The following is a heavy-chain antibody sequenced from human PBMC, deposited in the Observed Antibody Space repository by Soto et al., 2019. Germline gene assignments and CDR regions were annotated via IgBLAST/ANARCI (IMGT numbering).Heavy chain of an antibody. CDR3: AREAKEVAATARDYYYGMDV. CDR1: GYTFTSYG. J-gene: IGHJ6*02. CDR2: ISAYNGNT. V-gene: IGHV1-18*01. D-gene: IGHD2-21*02. Sequence: EASVKVSCKASGYTFTSYGISWVRQAPGQGLERMGWISAYNGNTNYAQKLQGRVTMTTDTSTSTAYMELRSLRSDDTAVYYCAREAKEVAATARDYYYGMDVWGQGTTVTVSS.